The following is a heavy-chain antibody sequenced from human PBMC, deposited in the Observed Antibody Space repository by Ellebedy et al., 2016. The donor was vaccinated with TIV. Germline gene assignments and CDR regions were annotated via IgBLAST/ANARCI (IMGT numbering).Heavy chain of an antibody. CDR1: GGIFSSFA. D-gene: IGHD4-23*01. CDR2: IIPIFGVA. J-gene: IGHJ4*02. CDR3: AKPGTGGNADDPPEY. V-gene: IGHV1-69*04. Sequence: AASVKVSCKTSGGIFSSFAINWVRQAPGHGLEWLGRIIPIFGVADYAQKFQVRVSITADKSTSTAYMELSSLTSDDTAVYYCAKPGTGGNADDPPEYWGQGTLVTVSP.